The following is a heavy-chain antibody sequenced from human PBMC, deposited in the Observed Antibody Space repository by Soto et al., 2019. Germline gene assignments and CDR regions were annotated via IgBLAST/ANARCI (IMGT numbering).Heavy chain of an antibody. V-gene: IGHV3-23*01. D-gene: IGHD4-17*01. Sequence: EVQLLESGGGLVQPGGSLRLSCAASGFTFSSYAMTWVRQAPGKGLGWVSAISGSGYSTYYADSVKGRFTISRDNSKNTLYLQMNSLRDEDTAVYYCAKHLRTTVTTNSFDWFDLWGQGTLVTVSS. CDR3: AKHLRTTVTTNSFDWFDL. CDR1: GFTFSSYA. CDR2: ISGSGYST. J-gene: IGHJ5*02.